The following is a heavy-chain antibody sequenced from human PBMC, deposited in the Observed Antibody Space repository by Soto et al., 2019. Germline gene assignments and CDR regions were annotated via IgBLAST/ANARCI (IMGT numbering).Heavy chain of an antibody. J-gene: IGHJ4*02. CDR1: GRTFCSSA. V-gene: IGHV1-69*13. CDR2: IIPIFGTA. Sequence: SVKVSCKASGRTFCSSAISWVRQVPGQGLERMGGIIPIFGTANYAQKFQGRDTITAEESTSTAYMELSSLRSEDTAVYYCARSPRGDYYDSSGYYSPSFEYWGRVTLVTVSS. D-gene: IGHD3-22*01. CDR3: ARSPRGDYYDSSGYYSPSFEY.